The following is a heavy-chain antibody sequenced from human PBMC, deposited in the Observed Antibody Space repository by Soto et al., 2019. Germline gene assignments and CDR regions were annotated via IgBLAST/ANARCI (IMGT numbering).Heavy chain of an antibody. V-gene: IGHV3-23*01. Sequence: GGSLRLSCAASGFTFSSYAMSWVRQAPGKGLEWVSAISGSGGSTYYADSVKGRFTISRDNSKNTLYLQMNSLRAEDTAVYYCAKDSVRVLYYGMDVWGQGTTVTVSS. J-gene: IGHJ6*02. CDR2: ISGSGGST. CDR3: AKDSVRVLYYGMDV. CDR1: GFTFSSYA. D-gene: IGHD1-1*01.